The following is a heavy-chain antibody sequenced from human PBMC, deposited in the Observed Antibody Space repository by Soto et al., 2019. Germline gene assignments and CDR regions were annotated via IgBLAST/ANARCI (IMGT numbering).Heavy chain of an antibody. D-gene: IGHD4-17*01. CDR3: AREVIPLTTDWYFDL. J-gene: IGHJ2*01. CDR2: IYDSGST. CDR1: GGSISGGVGGLYY. V-gene: IGHV4-30-4*01. Sequence: QLQLRESGPGLVKPSETLSLTCTVSGGSISGGVGGLYYWSWIRQPPGKGLEWIGYIYDSGSTYSTPSLKSRLTISVDTSKNQFSLRLSSVTAADTALYYCAREVIPLTTDWYFDLWGRGTLVTVSS.